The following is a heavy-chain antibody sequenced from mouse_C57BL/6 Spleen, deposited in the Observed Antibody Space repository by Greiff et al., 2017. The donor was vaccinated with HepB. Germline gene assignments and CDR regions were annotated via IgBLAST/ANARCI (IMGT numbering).Heavy chain of an antibody. CDR1: GYTFTTYP. Sequence: VKLQESGAELVKPGASVKMSCKASGYTFTTYPIEWMKQNHGKSLEWIGNFHPYNDDTKYNEKFKGKATLTVEKSSSTVYLELSRLTSDDSAVYYCAMNSNYYGSRGAMDYWGQGTSVTVSS. CDR3: AMNSNYYGSRGAMDY. V-gene: IGHV1-47*01. D-gene: IGHD1-1*01. J-gene: IGHJ4*01. CDR2: FHPYNDDT.